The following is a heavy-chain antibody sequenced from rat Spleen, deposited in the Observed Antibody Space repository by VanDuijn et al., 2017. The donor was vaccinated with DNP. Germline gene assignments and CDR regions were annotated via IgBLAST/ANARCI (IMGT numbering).Heavy chain of an antibody. CDR3: ARAYYHSGEGYFDY. CDR1: GFTFDNYW. V-gene: IGHV5-31*01. J-gene: IGHJ2*01. CDR2: ITSGGGYT. Sequence: EVQLVESGGGLVQPGRSLKLSCVASGFTFDNYWMTWIRQVPGKGLDWVASITSGGGYTYYPDSVMGRFTISRDDAKNTLYLHMNSLRSEDTATYYCARAYYHSGEGYFDYWGQGVMVTVSS. D-gene: IGHD1-1*01.